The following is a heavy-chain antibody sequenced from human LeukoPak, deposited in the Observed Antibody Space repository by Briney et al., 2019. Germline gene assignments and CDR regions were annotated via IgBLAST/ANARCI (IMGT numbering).Heavy chain of an antibody. J-gene: IGHJ5*02. D-gene: IGHD6-19*01. V-gene: IGHV1-46*01. CDR2: INPSGGST. CDR1: GYTFTSYY. Sequence: ASVKVSCKASGYTFTSYYMHWVRQAPGQGLEWMGIINPSGGSTSYAQKFQGRVTMTRDTSTSTVYMELSSLRSEDTAVYYCARDRGQWPVRGRFDTWGQGTLVTVSS. CDR3: ARDRGQWPVRGRFDT.